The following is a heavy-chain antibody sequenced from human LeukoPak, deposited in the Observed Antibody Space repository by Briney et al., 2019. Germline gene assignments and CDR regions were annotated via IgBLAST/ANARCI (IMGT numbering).Heavy chain of an antibody. J-gene: IGHJ6*03. V-gene: IGHV1-69*06. D-gene: IGHD5-18*01. CDR3: ARDRGCSYGYSYYYYYMDV. CDR1: GGTFSSCA. CDR2: IIPIFGTA. Sequence: ASVKVSCKASGGTFSSCAISWVRQAPGQGLEWMGRIIPIFGTANYAQKFQGRVTITADKSTSTAYMELSSLRSEDTAVYYCARDRGCSYGYSYYYYYMDVWGKGTTVTVSS.